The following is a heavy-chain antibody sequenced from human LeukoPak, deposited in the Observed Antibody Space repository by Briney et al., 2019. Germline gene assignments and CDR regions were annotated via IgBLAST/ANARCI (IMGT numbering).Heavy chain of an antibody. CDR3: ARATYYYGSGIRFYFDY. Sequence: SETLSLTCTVSGGSISSYYWSWIRQPPGKGLEWIGYIYYSGSTNYNPSLKSRVTISVDTSKNQFSLKLSSVTAADTAVYYCARATYYYGSGIRFYFDYWGQGTLVTVSS. CDR2: IYYSGST. CDR1: GGSISSYY. D-gene: IGHD3-10*01. J-gene: IGHJ4*02. V-gene: IGHV4-59*01.